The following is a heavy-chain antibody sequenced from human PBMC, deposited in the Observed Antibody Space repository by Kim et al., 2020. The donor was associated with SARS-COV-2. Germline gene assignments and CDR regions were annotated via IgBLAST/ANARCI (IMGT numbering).Heavy chain of an antibody. CDR3: AKGRRYYDSSGYYLDY. D-gene: IGHD3-22*01. Sequence: SVKGRFTSSRDNSKNTLYLQMNSLRAEDTAVYYCAKGRRYYDSSGYYLDYWGQGTLVTVSS. V-gene: IGHV3-23*01. J-gene: IGHJ4*02.